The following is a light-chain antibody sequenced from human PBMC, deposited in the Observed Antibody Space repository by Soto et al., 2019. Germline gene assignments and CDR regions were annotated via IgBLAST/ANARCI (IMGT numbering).Light chain of an antibody. CDR2: GAS. J-gene: IGKJ5*01. CDR1: QSVSSN. Sequence: MAHSRATLSVYACERENFSFSARQSVSSNFAWYQQKPGQAPRLRIYGASTRATGVPARFSGGGSGTEFTLTFSCLQSEEFAVYGCQQYNNWPLTFGPGTRLEIK. CDR3: QQYNNWPLT. V-gene: IGKV3D-15*01.